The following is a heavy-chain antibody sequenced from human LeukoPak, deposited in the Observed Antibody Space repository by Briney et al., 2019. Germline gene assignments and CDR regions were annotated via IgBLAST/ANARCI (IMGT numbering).Heavy chain of an antibody. CDR1: GGSISSGSYY. J-gene: IGHJ4*02. V-gene: IGHV4-61*02. CDR2: IYTSGST. Sequence: SQTLSLTRTVSGGSISSGSYYWSWIRQPAGKGLEWIGRIYTSGSTNYNPSLKSRVTISVDTSKNQFSLKLSSVTAADTAVYYCARDPGYCTNGVCSDYFDYWGQGTLVTVSS. D-gene: IGHD2-8*01. CDR3: ARDPGYCTNGVCSDYFDY.